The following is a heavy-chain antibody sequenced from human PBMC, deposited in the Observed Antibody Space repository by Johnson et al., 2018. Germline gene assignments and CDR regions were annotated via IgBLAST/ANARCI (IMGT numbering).Heavy chain of an antibody. CDR2: IWYDDNN. Sequence: QVQLGQAGGGVVQPGKSLRLSCAASGFTFSIYGMPWVRQAPGKGLEWVATIWYDDNNHYIDAVKGRFTISRNNSKNTLYLQMNSPRDEDTAVYYCARDDGRGAEYLQHWGQGTQVTVSA. V-gene: IGHV3-33*01. CDR1: GFTFSIYG. CDR3: ARDDGRGAEYLQH. J-gene: IGHJ1*01. D-gene: IGHD2-15*01.